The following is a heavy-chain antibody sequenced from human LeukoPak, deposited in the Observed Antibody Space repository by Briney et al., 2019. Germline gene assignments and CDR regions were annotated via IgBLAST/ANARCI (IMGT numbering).Heavy chain of an antibody. CDR1: GYTFTNFG. D-gene: IGHD4-17*01. CDR2: ISAYNGNT. Sequence: ASVKVSCKASGYTFTNFGISWVRQAPGQGLEWMGWISAYNGNTNYAQRLQGRVTMTTDTSTSTAYMELRSMRSDDTAVYYCARDRDYGDYNTQDLFVYWGQGTLVTVSS. J-gene: IGHJ4*02. CDR3: ARDRDYGDYNTQDLFVY. V-gene: IGHV1-18*01.